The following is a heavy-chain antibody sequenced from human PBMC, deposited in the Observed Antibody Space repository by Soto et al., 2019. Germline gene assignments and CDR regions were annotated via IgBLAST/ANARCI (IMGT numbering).Heavy chain of an antibody. Sequence: GGSLRLSCAASGFTFTSYAMHWVRQAPGKGLEWVAVISYDGSNKYYADSVKGRFTISRDNSKNTLYLQMNSLRAEDTAVYYCARDGRITMIVVVIHHWFDLWGQRILVTVSS. V-gene: IGHV3-30-3*01. D-gene: IGHD3-22*01. J-gene: IGHJ5*02. CDR1: GFTFTSYA. CDR2: ISYDGSNK. CDR3: ARDGRITMIVVVIHHWFDL.